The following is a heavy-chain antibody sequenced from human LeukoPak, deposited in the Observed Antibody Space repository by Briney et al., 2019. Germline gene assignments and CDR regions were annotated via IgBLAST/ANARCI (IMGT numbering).Heavy chain of an antibody. D-gene: IGHD2-15*01. J-gene: IGHJ4*02. Sequence: PSETLSLTCTVSGDSFSSHYWTWIRQPPGKGLEWIGYISYIGSTNYNPSLKSRVTISVDTSKNQFSLKLSSVTAADTAVYYCARGGYLRSRYYFDYWGQGTLVTVSS. V-gene: IGHV4-59*11. CDR3: ARGGYLRSRYYFDY. CDR1: GDSFSSHY. CDR2: ISYIGST.